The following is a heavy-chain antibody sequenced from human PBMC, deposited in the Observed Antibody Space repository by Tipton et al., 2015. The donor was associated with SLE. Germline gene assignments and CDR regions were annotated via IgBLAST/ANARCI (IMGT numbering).Heavy chain of an antibody. CDR1: GGSFSVYY. J-gene: IGHJ4*02. CDR2: INHRGDS. V-gene: IGHV4-34*01. D-gene: IGHD2-21*01. Sequence: TLSLTCAVHGGSFSVYYWSWIRQSPEKGLEWIGEINHRGDSNYNPSLKSRVTISVDRSKNHFSLKLSSVTAADTAVYYCASGPYCAGDCLSPLIYWGQGTLVTVSS. CDR3: ASGPYCAGDCLSPLIY.